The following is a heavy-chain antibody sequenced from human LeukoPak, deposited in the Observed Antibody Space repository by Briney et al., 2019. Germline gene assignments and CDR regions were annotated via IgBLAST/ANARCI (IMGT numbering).Heavy chain of an antibody. D-gene: IGHD5-18*01. Sequence: GGSLRLSCAASGFTFSSYNMNWVRQAPGKALEWVSSISSSSSYIYYADSVKGRFTISRDNAKNSLYLQMNSLRAEDTAVYYCARGLQLLRLDYYGMDVWGQGTTVTVSS. CDR1: GFTFSSYN. CDR2: ISSSSSYI. V-gene: IGHV3-21*01. CDR3: ARGLQLLRLDYYGMDV. J-gene: IGHJ6*02.